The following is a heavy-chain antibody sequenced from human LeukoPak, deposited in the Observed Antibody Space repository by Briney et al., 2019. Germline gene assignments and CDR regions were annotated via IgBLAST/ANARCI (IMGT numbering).Heavy chain of an antibody. CDR2: FYHSGST. V-gene: IGHV4-59*01. D-gene: IGHD2-15*01. J-gene: IGHJ4*02. CDR1: GGFNTHYY. CDR3: ARRYCSGGTCYPFDY. Sequence: SETLSLTCSVSGGFNTHYYWSWIRQPPGKGLEWIGYFYHSGSTNYNPSLKSRVTISVDTSKNHFSLKLSSVTAADTAVYYCARRYCSGGTCYPFDYWGQGTQVTVSS.